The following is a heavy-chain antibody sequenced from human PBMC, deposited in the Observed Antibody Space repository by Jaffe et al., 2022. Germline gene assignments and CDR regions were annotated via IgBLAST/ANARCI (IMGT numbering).Heavy chain of an antibody. V-gene: IGHV3-30*02. CDR3: AKDNPSVGSIMVQGAADY. CDR2: IRYDGSNK. Sequence: QVQLVESGGGVVQPGGSLRLSCAASGFTFSSYGMHWVRQAPGKGLEWVAFIRYDGSNKYYADSVKGRFTISRDNSKNTLYLQMNSLRAEDTAVYYCAKDNPSVGSIMVQGAADYWGQGTLVTVSS. J-gene: IGHJ4*02. CDR1: GFTFSSYG. D-gene: IGHD3-10*01.